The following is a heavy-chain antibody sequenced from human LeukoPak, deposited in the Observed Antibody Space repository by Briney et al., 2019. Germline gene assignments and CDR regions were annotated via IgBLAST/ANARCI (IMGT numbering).Heavy chain of an antibody. CDR2: SSSDGSYI. CDR1: GFTFSNYD. D-gene: IGHD1-1*01. Sequence: GGSLRLSCAASGFTFSNYDMHWLRQAPGKGLECVADSSSDGSYIYYGDSVKGRFTISRDNSKDTLYLHMNRLRAEDTAVFYCAKGPLIWNDVEYYYYMDVWGKGTTVTVSS. CDR3: AKGPLIWNDVEYYYYMDV. V-gene: IGHV3-30*18. J-gene: IGHJ6*03.